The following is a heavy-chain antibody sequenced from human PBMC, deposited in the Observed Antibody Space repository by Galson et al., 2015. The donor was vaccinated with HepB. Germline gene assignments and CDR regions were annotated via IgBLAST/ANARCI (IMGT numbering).Heavy chain of an antibody. D-gene: IGHD2-15*01. CDR1: GGTFSSYA. CDR3: ATLGYCSGGSCHTFDY. J-gene: IGHJ4*02. Sequence: SVKVSCKASGGTFSSYAISWVRQAPGQGLEWMGGIIPIFGTANYAQKFQGRVTITADESTSTAYMELSSLRSEDTAVYYCATLGYCSGGSCHTFDYWGQGTLVTVSS. V-gene: IGHV1-69*13. CDR2: IIPIFGTA.